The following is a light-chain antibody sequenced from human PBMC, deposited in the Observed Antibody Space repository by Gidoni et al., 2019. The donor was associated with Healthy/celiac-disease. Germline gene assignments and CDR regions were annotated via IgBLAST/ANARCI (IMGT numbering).Light chain of an antibody. J-gene: IGKJ4*01. CDR1: QRVLYSSNNKIY. Sequence: DIVIHQPPDSLSLSLGERATINCRSSQRVLYSSNNKIYLAWYQQKPGQPPKLRIYWASTRESGVPDRFSGSVSGTDFTLTISSLQAEDVAVYYWQKDYSTPLTCGGXSKVAIK. V-gene: IGKV4-1*01. CDR3: QKDYSTPLT. CDR2: WAS.